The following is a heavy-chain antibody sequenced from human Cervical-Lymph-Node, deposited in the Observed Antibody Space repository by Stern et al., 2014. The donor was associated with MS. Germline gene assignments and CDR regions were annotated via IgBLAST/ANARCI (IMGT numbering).Heavy chain of an antibody. V-gene: IGHV4-31*03. J-gene: IGHJ4*02. CDR3: ARSDRLWGSFDY. CDR1: GGSISSVGHY. Sequence: VPLVESGPGLVKPSQTLSLTCTVSGGSISSVGHYWTWVRQRPGKGLEWIGYIHYSGRTYSNTFIESRATISVDTSQNQFSLKLRSVTAADTALYYCARSDRLWGSFDYWGQGTLVTVSS. CDR2: IHYSGRT. D-gene: IGHD3-16*01.